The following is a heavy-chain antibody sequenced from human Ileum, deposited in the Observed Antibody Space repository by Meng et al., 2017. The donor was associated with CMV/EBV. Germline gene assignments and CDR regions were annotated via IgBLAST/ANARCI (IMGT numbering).Heavy chain of an antibody. Sequence: GSLRLSCVVSGASITNDNNYWGWIRQPPGKGLEWIGSVYYSGITYYNPSLKSRLSISVDTSMNQFALKLTSVTAADAAVYYCARVPVLTMLDGVHLGWFDPWGQGTLVTVSS. CDR1: GASITNDNNY. V-gene: IGHV4-39*06. J-gene: IGHJ5*02. CDR3: ARVPVLTMLDGVHLGWFDP. CDR2: VYYSGIT. D-gene: IGHD3-16*01.